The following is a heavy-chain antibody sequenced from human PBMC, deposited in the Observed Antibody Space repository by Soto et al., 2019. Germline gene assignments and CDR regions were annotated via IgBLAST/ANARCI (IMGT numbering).Heavy chain of an antibody. CDR1: GCTFSNHD. Sequence: PGVPLRLSCAASGCTFSNHDMNWVRQAPGKGLEWVSLIYSGGSTYYADSVKGRFTISRDNSKNTLYLQMSSLRAEDTAVYYCATRPLLPGAPWGQGTMVTVSS. D-gene: IGHD3-22*01. V-gene: IGHV3-53*01. CDR2: IYSGGST. J-gene: IGHJ3*01. CDR3: ATRPLLPGAP.